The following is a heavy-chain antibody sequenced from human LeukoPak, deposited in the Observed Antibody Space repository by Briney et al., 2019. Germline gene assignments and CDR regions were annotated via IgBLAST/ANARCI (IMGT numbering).Heavy chain of an antibody. CDR2: ISAYNGNT. CDR3: ARDRGAPPPVYGDYAGIDY. V-gene: IGHV1-18*01. CDR1: GYTFTSYG. Sequence: ASVKVSCKASGYTFTSYGISWVRQAPGRGLEWMGWISAYNGNTNYAQKLQGRVTMTTDTSTSTAYMELRSLRSDDTAVYYCARDRGAPPPVYGDYAGIDYWGQGTLVTVSS. D-gene: IGHD4-17*01. J-gene: IGHJ4*02.